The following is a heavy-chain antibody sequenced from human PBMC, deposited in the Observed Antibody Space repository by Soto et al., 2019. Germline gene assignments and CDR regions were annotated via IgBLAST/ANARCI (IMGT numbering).Heavy chain of an antibody. J-gene: IGHJ6*02. CDR1: GYSFTSYW. Sequence: PGESLKISCKGSGYSFTSYWIGWVRQMPGKGLEWMGIIYPGDSDTRYSPSFQGQATISADKSISTAYLQWSSLKASDTAMYYCARCRVAVALHDYYGMDVWGQGTTVTVSS. V-gene: IGHV5-51*01. D-gene: IGHD6-19*01. CDR3: ARCRVAVALHDYYGMDV. CDR2: IYPGDSDT.